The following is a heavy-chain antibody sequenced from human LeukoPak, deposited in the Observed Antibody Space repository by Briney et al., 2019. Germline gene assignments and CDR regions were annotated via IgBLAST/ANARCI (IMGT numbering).Heavy chain of an antibody. CDR1: GFTLSSYG. V-gene: IGHV3-21*04. D-gene: IGHD3-10*01. J-gene: IGHJ6*03. Sequence: GGSLRLSCAASGFTLSSYGMNWVRQAPGKGLEWVSSISSSSNYIYYADSVKGRFTISRDNSKNTLYLQMNSLRAEDTAVYNCAKVLGSGSYSYSYYYYYMDVWGKGTTVTVSS. CDR3: AKVLGSGSYSYSYYYYYMDV. CDR2: ISSSSNYI.